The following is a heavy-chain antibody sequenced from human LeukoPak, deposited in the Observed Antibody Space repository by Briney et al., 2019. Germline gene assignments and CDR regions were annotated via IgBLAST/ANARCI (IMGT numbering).Heavy chain of an antibody. CDR3: AREAWADKFRSGYYYMDV. D-gene: IGHD2-15*01. V-gene: IGHV3-53*01. J-gene: IGHJ6*03. CDR1: GFTVSSNY. CDR2: IYSGGST. Sequence: GGSLRLSCAASGFTVSSNYMSWVRQAPGKGLEWVSVIYSGGSTYYADSVKGRFTISRDNSKNTLYLQMNSLRAEDTAVYYCAREAWADKFRSGYYYMDVWGEGTTVTVSS.